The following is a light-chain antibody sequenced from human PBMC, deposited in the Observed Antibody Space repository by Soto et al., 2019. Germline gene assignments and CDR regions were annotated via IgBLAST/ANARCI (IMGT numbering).Light chain of an antibody. CDR3: QKYNDDQLT. CDR1: QGISSY. CDR2: AAS. J-gene: IGKJ4*01. V-gene: IGKV1-9*01. Sequence: DIQLTQSPSFLSASVGDRVTITCRASQGISSYLAWYQQKPGKAPKLLIYAASTLQSGVPSRFSGSGSGTEFTLTISSLQPEDFATYYCQKYNDDQLTFGGGTKVEIK.